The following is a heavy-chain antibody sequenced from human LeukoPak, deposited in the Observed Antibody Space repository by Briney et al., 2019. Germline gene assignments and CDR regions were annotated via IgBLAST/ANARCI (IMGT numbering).Heavy chain of an antibody. CDR3: ARVIRGYLVAFDI. CDR1: GFTFSSYG. D-gene: IGHD2-8*02. J-gene: IGHJ3*02. CDR2: IRDTGGST. V-gene: IGHV3-23*01. Sequence: GGSLRLSCAASGFTFSSYGMSWVRQAPGKGLEWVSGIRDTGGSTYYADSVKGRFTISRDNSESMLYLQMNNLRAEDTAVYYCARVIRGYLVAFDIWGQGTLVTVSS.